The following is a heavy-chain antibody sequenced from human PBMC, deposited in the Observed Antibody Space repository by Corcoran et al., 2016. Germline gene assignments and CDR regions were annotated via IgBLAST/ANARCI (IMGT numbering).Heavy chain of an antibody. Sequence: QVQLVESGGGVVQPGRSLRLSCAASGFTFSSYGMHWVRQAPGKGLEWVAVISYDGSNKYYADSVKGRFTISRDNSKNTLYLQMNSLRAEDTAVYYCAKGSGSSAYYGFWSGYYQLDYWGQGTLVTVSS. CDR3: AKGSGSSAYYGFWSGYYQLDY. V-gene: IGHV3-30*18. J-gene: IGHJ4*02. D-gene: IGHD3-3*01. CDR2: ISYDGSNK. CDR1: GFTFSSYG.